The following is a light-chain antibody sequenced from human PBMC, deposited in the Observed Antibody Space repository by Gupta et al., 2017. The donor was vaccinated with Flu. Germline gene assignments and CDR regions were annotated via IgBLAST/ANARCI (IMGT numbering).Light chain of an antibody. J-gene: IGLJ1*01. Sequence: SALTQSAPVSGSPGQSITISCTGTSSDVGCYDCVSWYQRHPGKAPKLMIYEVSKRPSGVSNRFSGSKSGNTASLTISGLQAEDEADYYCSSYTSSSSRIFGTGTKVTVL. CDR3: SSYTSSSSRI. CDR2: EVS. V-gene: IGLV2-14*01. CDR1: SSDVGCYDC.